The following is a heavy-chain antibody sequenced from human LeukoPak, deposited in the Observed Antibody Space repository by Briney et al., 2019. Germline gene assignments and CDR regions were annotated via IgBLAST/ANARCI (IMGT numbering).Heavy chain of an antibody. CDR2: IYHSGST. CDR3: ARVAIKITMVRGSPNWFDP. J-gene: IGHJ5*02. CDR1: GYSISSGYY. Sequence: SETLSLTCTVSGYSISSGYYWGWIRQPPGKGLEWIGSIYHSGSTYYNPSLKSRVTISVDTSKNQFSLKLSSVTAADTAVYYCARVAIKITMVRGSPNWFDPWGQGTLVTVSS. V-gene: IGHV4-38-2*02. D-gene: IGHD3-10*01.